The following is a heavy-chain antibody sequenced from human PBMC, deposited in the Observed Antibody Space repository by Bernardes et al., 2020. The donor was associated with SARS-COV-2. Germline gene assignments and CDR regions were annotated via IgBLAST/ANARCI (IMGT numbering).Heavy chain of an antibody. CDR2: ISASGRST. V-gene: IGHV3-23*01. J-gene: IGHJ2*01. D-gene: IGHD6-19*01. Sequence: GGSLRLSCAASGFTFMNYAMSWVRQVPGKGLEWVSGISASGRSTYYADSVEGRFTISRDNSNNTLHLQMNSLRVDDTAVYHCAPDTSGWFVGYWGRGTLVGVSS. CDR1: GFTFMNYA. CDR3: APDTSGWFVGY.